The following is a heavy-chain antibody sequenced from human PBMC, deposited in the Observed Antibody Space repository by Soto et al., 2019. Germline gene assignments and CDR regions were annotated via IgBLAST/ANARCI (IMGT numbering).Heavy chain of an antibody. J-gene: IGHJ4*02. Sequence: GGSLRLSCAASGFTFSSYAMHWVRQAPGKGLEYVSAISSNGGSTYYANSVKGRFTISRDNSKNTLYLQMGSLRAEDMAVYYCARSAWLKYGSGSYSIFDYWGQGTLVTVSS. CDR3: ARSAWLKYGSGSYSIFDY. CDR2: ISSNGGST. CDR1: GFTFSSYA. D-gene: IGHD3-10*01. V-gene: IGHV3-64*01.